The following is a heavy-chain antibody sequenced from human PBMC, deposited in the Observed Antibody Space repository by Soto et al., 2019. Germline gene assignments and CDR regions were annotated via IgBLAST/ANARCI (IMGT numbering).Heavy chain of an antibody. CDR1: GARISSASW. D-gene: IGHD6-19*01. CDR2: IYHNGSP. V-gene: IGHV4-4*01. J-gene: IGHJ6*02. Sequence: XASLSPTVDICGARISSASWRSLVRQSPGKGLEWIGEIYHNGSPDYNPSLKSRVTISVDKSKNHFSLKLTSVTAADTAVYFCGRWLGTSYGMDVWGQGTAVTVSS. CDR3: GRWLGTSYGMDV.